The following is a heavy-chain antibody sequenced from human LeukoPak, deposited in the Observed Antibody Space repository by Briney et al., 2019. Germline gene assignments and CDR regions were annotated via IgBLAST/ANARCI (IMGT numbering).Heavy chain of an antibody. D-gene: IGHD2-15*01. CDR3: ARDIGYCSGGSCYPDYYGMDV. J-gene: IGHJ6*02. V-gene: IGHV3-66*01. Sequence: GGSLRLSCAASGFTVSSNYMSWVRQAPGKGLEWVSVIYSGGSTYYADSVKGRFTISRDNSKNTLYLQMNSLRAEDTAVYYCARDIGYCSGGSCYPDYYGMDVWGQGTTVTVSS. CDR1: GFTVSSNY. CDR2: IYSGGST.